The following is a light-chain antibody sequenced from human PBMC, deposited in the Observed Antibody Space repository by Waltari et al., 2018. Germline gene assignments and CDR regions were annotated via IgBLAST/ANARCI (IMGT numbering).Light chain of an antibody. V-gene: IGKV3-20*01. CDR2: AAS. Sequence: EIVLTQSTGTLSLSQGERATLSCRASQSVSSSYLAWYKQSHGQAPRLLIYAASSRATGIPDSFRGSGSVTEFTLTISRLEPEDFAVYYCQQYGSSPLTFGGGTKVEI. CDR3: QQYGSSPLT. J-gene: IGKJ4*01. CDR1: QSVSSSY.